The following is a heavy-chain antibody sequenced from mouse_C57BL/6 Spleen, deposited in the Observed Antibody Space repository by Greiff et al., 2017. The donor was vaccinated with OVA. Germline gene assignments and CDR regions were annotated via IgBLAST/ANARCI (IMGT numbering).Heavy chain of an antibody. CDR2: ISYDGSN. V-gene: IGHV3-6*01. Sequence: DVQLQESGPGLVKPSQSLSLTCSVTGYSITSGYYWNWIRQFPGNKLEWMGYISYDGSNNYNPSLKNRISITRDTSKNQFFLKLNSVTTEDTATYYCARAYYDYDDFDYWGQGTTLTVSS. CDR1: GYSITSGYY. J-gene: IGHJ2*01. CDR3: ARAYYDYDDFDY. D-gene: IGHD2-4*01.